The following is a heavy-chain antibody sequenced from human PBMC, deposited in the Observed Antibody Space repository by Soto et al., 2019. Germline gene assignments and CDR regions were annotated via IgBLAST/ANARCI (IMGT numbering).Heavy chain of an antibody. J-gene: IGHJ6*02. CDR1: GGSFSNYD. V-gene: IGHV4-34*01. Sequence: QVQLQQWGAEVLKPSETLSLTCVVNGGSFSNYDWTWIRQPPGKGLEWIGEINDSGITDSNPSLESRGTISVDMSKNQFSLRVNSVTAADTAVYHCARGRSSVPDRRGIGYYGLDVWGQGTTVTVSS. D-gene: IGHD3-3*01. CDR3: ARGRSSVPDRRGIGYYGLDV. CDR2: INDSGIT.